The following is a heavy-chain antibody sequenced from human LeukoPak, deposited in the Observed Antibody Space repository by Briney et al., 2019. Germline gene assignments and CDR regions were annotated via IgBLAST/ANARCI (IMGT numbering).Heavy chain of an antibody. CDR3: ARGYCSGGSCYSYYYYYYMDV. CDR1: GCSISSSSYY. J-gene: IGHJ6*03. D-gene: IGHD2-15*01. CDR2: IYYHGNT. V-gene: IGHV4-39*07. Sequence: PSETLSLTCTASGCSISSSSYYWGWLRQPPGMGLEWIVSIYYHGNTYYNPSLKRRTTISVDTSKNQSSLKLSSVTAADTAVYYCARGYCSGGSCYSYYYYYYMDVWGKGTTVTVSS.